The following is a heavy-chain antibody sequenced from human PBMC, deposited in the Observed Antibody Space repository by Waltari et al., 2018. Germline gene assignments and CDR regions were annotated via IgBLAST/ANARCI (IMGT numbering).Heavy chain of an antibody. CDR3: ARRKLGEAFDI. V-gene: IGHV1-69*12. Sequence: QVQLVQSGAEVKKPGSSVRVSCRAAGGNFGRYATTWVRQAPGQGLGWMGGTIPIFGSPMYAPKFQGRVSITADELTYTVYMELNSLRSDDTAIYYCARRKLGEAFDIWGQGTMVIVSS. J-gene: IGHJ3*02. D-gene: IGHD3-16*01. CDR2: TIPIFGSP. CDR1: GGNFGRYA.